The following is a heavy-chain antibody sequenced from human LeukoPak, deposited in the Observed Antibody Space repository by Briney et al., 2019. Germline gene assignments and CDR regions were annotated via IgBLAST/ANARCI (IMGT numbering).Heavy chain of an antibody. J-gene: IGHJ3*02. CDR1: GFTFSTYA. CDR3: AKDPVIGAPHVFDI. CDR2: ISGGDSIYT. Sequence: PGGSLRLSCAASGFTFSTYALSWVRQAPGKGLEWVSAISGGDSIYTYHADSVKGRFTISRDNSKSTLYLQMNSLRADDTAVYYCAKDPVIGAPHVFDIWGHGTMVTVSS. V-gene: IGHV3-23*01.